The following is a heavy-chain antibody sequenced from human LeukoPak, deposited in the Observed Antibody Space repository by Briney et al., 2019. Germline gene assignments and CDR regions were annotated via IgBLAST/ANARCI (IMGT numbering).Heavy chain of an antibody. CDR1: GGSISSYY. D-gene: IGHD4-4*01. CDR2: IYYSGST. CDR3: ARGSDYSNYVWFDP. V-gene: IGHV4-59*01. Sequence: PSETLSLTCTVSGGSISSYYWSWIRQPPGKGLEWIGYIYYSGSTNYNPSLKSRVTISVDTSKNQFSLKLSSVTAADTAAYYCARGSDYSNYVWFDPWGQGTLVTVSS. J-gene: IGHJ5*02.